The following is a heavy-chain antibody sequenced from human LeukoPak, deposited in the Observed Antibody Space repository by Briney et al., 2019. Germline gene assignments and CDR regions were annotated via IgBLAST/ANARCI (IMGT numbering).Heavy chain of an antibody. J-gene: IGHJ5*02. CDR1: GGSIISANYY. D-gene: IGHD1-26*01. CDR3: ARRALGKDWFDP. Sequence: SETLSLTCTVSGGSIISANYYWGWIRQPPGKGLEWIAIIYYSGKTYYNPSLKSRVSISVDTSNNQFSLKLSSVSAADTAVYYCARRALGKDWFDPWGQGTLVTVSS. V-gene: IGHV4-39*01. CDR2: IYYSGKT.